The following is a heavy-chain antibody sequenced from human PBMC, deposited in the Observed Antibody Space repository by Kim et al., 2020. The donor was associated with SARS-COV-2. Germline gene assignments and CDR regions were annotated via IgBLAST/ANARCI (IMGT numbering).Heavy chain of an antibody. CDR1: GFIFRNFG. J-gene: IGHJ4*02. Sequence: GGSLRLSCAASGFIFRNFGLHWVRQAPGKGLEWVAFISNDGATAIYADSVRGRFTISRDYSENKVYLQMDSLSAGDTAVYYCARPSSSHFDFWGQGNLV. CDR3: ARPSSSHFDF. CDR2: ISNDGATA. V-gene: IGHV3-33*05. D-gene: IGHD3-10*01.